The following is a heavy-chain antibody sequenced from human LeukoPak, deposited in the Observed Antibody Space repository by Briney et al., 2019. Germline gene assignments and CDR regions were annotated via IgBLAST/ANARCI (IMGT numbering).Heavy chain of an antibody. V-gene: IGHV4-34*01. CDR3: TRAVTGHPD. J-gene: IGHJ4*02. CDR1: GVAFTNCY. D-gene: IGHD2-21*02. Sequence: PSETLSLTCAVSGVAFTNCYCRVVRQSPTKGLEWIGEINHSGYTNYNPSLKSRVTISIDTSKNQFSLMVISVTAADTGVYYCTRAVTGHPDWGQGTLVTVSS. CDR2: INHSGYT.